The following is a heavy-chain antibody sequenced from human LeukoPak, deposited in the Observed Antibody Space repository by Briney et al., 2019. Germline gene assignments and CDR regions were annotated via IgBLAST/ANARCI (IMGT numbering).Heavy chain of an antibody. V-gene: IGHV4-30-4*08. D-gene: IGHD3-3*01. J-gene: IGHJ4*02. Sequence: SETLSLTCTVSGGSISSGDYYWSWIRQPPGKGLEWIGYIYYSGSTYCNPSLKSRVTISVDTSKNQFSLKLSSVTAADTAVYYCARDLVYDFWSGYIDYWGQGTLVTVSS. CDR2: IYYSGST. CDR3: ARDLVYDFWSGYIDY. CDR1: GGSISSGDYY.